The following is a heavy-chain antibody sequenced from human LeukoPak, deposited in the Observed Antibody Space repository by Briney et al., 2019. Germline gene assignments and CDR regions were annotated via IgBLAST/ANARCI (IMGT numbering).Heavy chain of an antibody. V-gene: IGHV3-66*01. D-gene: IGHD5-12*01. CDR1: GFSVSSNY. Sequence: PGGSLRLSCEASGFSVSSNYMSWVRQAPGKGLEWVSVFFASAGTFYTDSVKGRFTISRDTSTNSLYLQMNSLRAEDTAVYFCAAKGNGYTGIYVFAHWGKGTLVTVSS. CDR3: AAKGNGYTGIYVFAH. CDR2: FFASAGT. J-gene: IGHJ4*02.